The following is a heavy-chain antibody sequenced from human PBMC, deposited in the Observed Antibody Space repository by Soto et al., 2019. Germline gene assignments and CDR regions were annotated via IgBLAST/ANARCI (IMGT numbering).Heavy chain of an antibody. CDR1: GGSISSYY. V-gene: IGHV4-59*01. J-gene: IGHJ4*02. CDR2: IYYSGST. Sequence: NPSETLSLTCTVSGGSISSYYWSWIRQPPGKGLEWIGYIYYSGSTNYNPSLKSRVTISVDTSKNQFSLKLSSVTAADTAVYYCARSDYTYYYDSSGYSGGFDYWGQGTLVTVSS. CDR3: ARSDYTYYYDSSGYSGGFDY. D-gene: IGHD3-22*01.